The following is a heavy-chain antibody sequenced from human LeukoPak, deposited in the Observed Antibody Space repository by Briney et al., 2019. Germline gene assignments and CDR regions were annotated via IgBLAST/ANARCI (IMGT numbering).Heavy chain of an antibody. CDR2: ISAYNGNT. D-gene: IGHD2-2*01. J-gene: IGHJ6*02. CDR3: ARDRHRTYQLLPQPYYYYGMDV. Sequence: ASVKVSCKASGYAFTGYYMHWVRQAPGQGLEWMGCISAYNGNTNYAQKLQGRVTMTTDTSTSTAYMELRSLRSDDTAVYYCARDRHRTYQLLPQPYYYYGMDVWGQGTTVTVSS. CDR1: GYAFTGYY. V-gene: IGHV1-18*04.